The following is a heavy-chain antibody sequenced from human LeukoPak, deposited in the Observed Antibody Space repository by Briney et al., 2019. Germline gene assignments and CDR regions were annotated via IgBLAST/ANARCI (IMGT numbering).Heavy chain of an antibody. D-gene: IGHD4-11*01. V-gene: IGHV4-39*07. CDR1: GGSISSSSYY. CDR2: IYYSGST. CDR3: ARVYSNPPKRQRHYYYYYYMDV. J-gene: IGHJ6*03. Sequence: SETLSLTCTVSGGSISSSSYYWGWIRQPPGKGLEWIGSIYYSGSTYYNPSLKSRVTISVDTSKNQFSLKLSSVTAADTAVCYCARVYSNPPKRQRHYYYYYYMDVWGKGTTVTVSS.